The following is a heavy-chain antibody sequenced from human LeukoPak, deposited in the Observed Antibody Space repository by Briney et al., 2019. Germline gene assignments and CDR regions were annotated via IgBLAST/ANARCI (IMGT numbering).Heavy chain of an antibody. D-gene: IGHD3-10*01. CDR1: GGTFSSYA. Sequence: ASVKVSCKASGGTFSSYAISWVRQAPGQGLEWMGGIIPIFGTANYAQKFQGRVTMTRNTSISTAYMELSSLRSEDTAVYYCARGLLVGGSGSEHDYWGQGTLVTVSS. CDR2: IIPIFGTA. V-gene: IGHV1-69*05. CDR3: ARGLLVGGSGSEHDY. J-gene: IGHJ4*02.